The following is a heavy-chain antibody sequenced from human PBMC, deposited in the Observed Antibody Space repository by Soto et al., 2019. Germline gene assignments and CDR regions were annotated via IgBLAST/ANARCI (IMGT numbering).Heavy chain of an antibody. J-gene: IGHJ6*02. D-gene: IGHD2-2*02. CDR3: ARDFLHKCSSTSCYTFASYDYCMDV. V-gene: IGHV1-18*04. Sequence: GASVKVCCKASGYTFTSYGISWVRQAPGQGLEWMGWISAYNGNTNYAQKLQGRVTMTTDTSTSTAYMELRSLRSDDTAVYYCARDFLHKCSSTSCYTFASYDYCMDVWG. CDR1: GYTFTSYG. CDR2: ISAYNGNT.